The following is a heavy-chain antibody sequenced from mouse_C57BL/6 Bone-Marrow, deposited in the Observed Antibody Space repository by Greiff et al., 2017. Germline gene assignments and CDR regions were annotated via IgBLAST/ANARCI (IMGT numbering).Heavy chain of an antibody. CDR1: GFTFSDYG. D-gene: IGHD1-1*01. CDR3: ARPGYGSSHWYCDV. V-gene: IGHV5-17*01. J-gene: IGHJ1*03. CDR2: ISSGSSTI. Sequence: EVKLMESGGGLVKPGGSLKLSCAASGFTFSDYGMHWVRQAPEKGLEWVAYISSGSSTIYYADTVKGRFTISRDNAKNTLFLQMTSLRSEDTAMYYCARPGYGSSHWYCDVWGTGTTVTVSS.